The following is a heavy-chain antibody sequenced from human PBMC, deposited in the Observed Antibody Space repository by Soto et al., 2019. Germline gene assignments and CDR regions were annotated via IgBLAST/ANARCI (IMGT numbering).Heavy chain of an antibody. D-gene: IGHD2-15*01. J-gene: IGHJ6*02. V-gene: IGHV3-15*01. CDR3: TTRDPHRYCSGGSCRPAYYYYGMDV. Sequence: PGGSLRLSCAASGFTFSNAWMSWVRQAPGKGLEWVGRIKSKTDGGTTDYAAPVKGRFTISRDDSKNTLYLQMNSLKTEDTAVYYCTTRDPHRYCSGGSCRPAYYYYGMDVWGQGTTVTVSS. CDR1: GFTFSNAW. CDR2: IKSKTDGGTT.